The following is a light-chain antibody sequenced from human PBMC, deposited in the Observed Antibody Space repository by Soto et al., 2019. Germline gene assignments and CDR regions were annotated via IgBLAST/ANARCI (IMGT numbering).Light chain of an antibody. V-gene: IGKV2-28*01. CDR2: VAS. CDR3: MQALQTPLT. Sequence: DVVMTQSPLSLSVTPGEPASISCRSSQSLLHRNGYNYLDWYLQKPGQSPQLLSYVASYRASGVPERFSGSGSGTDFTLKISRVEAEDVGVYYCMQALQTPLTFGGGTKVDIK. CDR1: QSLLHRNGYNY. J-gene: IGKJ4*01.